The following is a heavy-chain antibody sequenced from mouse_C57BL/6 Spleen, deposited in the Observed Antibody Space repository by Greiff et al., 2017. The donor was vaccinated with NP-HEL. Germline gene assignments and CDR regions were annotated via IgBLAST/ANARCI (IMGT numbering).Heavy chain of an antibody. CDR2: ISGGGGNT. J-gene: IGHJ2*01. D-gene: IGHD3-2*02. V-gene: IGHV5-9*01. CDR1: GFTFSSYT. Sequence: EVKLMESGGGLVKPGGSLKLSCAASGFTFSSYTMSWVRQTPEKRLEWVATISGGGGNTYYPDSVKGRFTISRDIAKNTLYLQMSSLRSEDTALYYCARRSGYGYFDYWGQGTTLTVSS. CDR3: ARRSGYGYFDY.